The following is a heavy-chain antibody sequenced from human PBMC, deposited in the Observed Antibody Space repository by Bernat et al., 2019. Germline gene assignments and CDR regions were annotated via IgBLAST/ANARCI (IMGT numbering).Heavy chain of an antibody. J-gene: IGHJ5*02. CDR3: ARDRVPAAIVSWFDP. Sequence: QVQLVESGGGVVQPGRSLRLSCAASGFTFSSYAMHWVRQAPGKGLEWVAVISYVGSNKYYADSVKGRFTISRDNSKNTLYLQMNSLRAEDTAVYYCARDRVPAAIVSWFDPWGQGTLVTVSS. V-gene: IGHV3-30-3*01. D-gene: IGHD2-2*01. CDR2: ISYVGSNK. CDR1: GFTFSSYA.